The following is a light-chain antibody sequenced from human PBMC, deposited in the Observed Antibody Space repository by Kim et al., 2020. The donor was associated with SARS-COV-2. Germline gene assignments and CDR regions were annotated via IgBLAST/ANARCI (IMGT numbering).Light chain of an antibody. V-gene: IGKV1-33*01. CDR2: DAS. J-gene: IGKJ4*01. CDR3: QQYDHLPLT. Sequence: DIQMTQSPASLAASVGDRITITCQASQDITKSVNWFQQKPEKAPQLLIYDASGLERGAPSRFSGSGSGTHFTFTINNLQPEDFAMYYCQQYDHLPLTFGGGNELEI. CDR1: QDITKS.